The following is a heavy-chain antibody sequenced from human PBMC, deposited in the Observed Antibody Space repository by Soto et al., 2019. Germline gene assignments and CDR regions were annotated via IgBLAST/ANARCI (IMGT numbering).Heavy chain of an antibody. V-gene: IGHV3-23*01. CDR1: GFTFSDYG. CDR3: TRRLIAEKYYYDMDV. CDR2: ISGGGGTT. J-gene: IGHJ6*02. D-gene: IGHD3-16*01. Sequence: EAQLLESGGGLVQPGGSLRLSCAASGFTFSDYGMSWVRQAPGKGLEWDSGISGGGGTTNYADSVKGRFTISRDNAKNALYLQMNSMRSEDTGVYYSTRRLIAEKYYYDMDVWGQGTTVTVSS.